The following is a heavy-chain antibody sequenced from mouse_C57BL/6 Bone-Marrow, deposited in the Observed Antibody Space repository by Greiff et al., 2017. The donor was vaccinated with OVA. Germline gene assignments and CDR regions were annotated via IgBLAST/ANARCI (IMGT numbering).Heavy chain of an antibody. CDR1: GFTFSDYY. Sequence: EVQLVESEGGLVQPGSSMKLSCTASGFTFSDYYMAWVCQVPEKGLEWVANINYDGSSTYYLDSLKSRFIISRDNAKNILYLQMSSLKSEDTATYYCARALADSYFDDWGKGTTLTVSS. J-gene: IGHJ2*01. CDR3: ARALADSYFDD. V-gene: IGHV5-16*01. D-gene: IGHD6-1*01. CDR2: INYDGSST.